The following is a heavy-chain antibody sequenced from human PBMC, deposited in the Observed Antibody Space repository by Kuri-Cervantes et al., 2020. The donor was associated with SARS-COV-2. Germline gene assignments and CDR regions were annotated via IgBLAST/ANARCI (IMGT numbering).Heavy chain of an antibody. CDR3: TTDDFWSGYYLFDY. J-gene: IGHJ4*02. CDR1: GFTFSSYG. Sequence: GESLKISCAASGFTFSSYGMHWVRQAPGKGLEWVAVISYDGSNKYYADSVKGRFTISRDNSKNTLYLQMNSLKTEDTAVYYCTTDDFWSGYYLFDYWGQGTLVTVSS. CDR2: ISYDGSNK. V-gene: IGHV3-30*03. D-gene: IGHD3-3*01.